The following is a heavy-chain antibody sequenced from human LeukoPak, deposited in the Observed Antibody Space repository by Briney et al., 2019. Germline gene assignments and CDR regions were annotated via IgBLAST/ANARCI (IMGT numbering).Heavy chain of an antibody. CDR2: IIPIFGTA. V-gene: IGHV1-69*13. CDR3: ARGSSVTPVLGNLAGLDY. D-gene: IGHD4-17*01. Sequence: SVKVSCKASGGTFSSYAISWVRQAPGQGLEWMGGIIPIFGTANYAQKFQGRVTITADESTSTAYMELSSLRSEDTAVYYCARGSSVTPVLGNLAGLDYWGQGTLVTVSS. J-gene: IGHJ4*02. CDR1: GGTFSSYA.